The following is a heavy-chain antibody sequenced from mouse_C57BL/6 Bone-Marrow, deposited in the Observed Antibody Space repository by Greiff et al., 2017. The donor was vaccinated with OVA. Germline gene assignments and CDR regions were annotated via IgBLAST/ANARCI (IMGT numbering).Heavy chain of an antibody. CDR1: GFTFSSYT. CDR3: ARHGWNYAMDY. D-gene: IGHD1-2*01. CDR2: ISGGGGNT. Sequence: EVQLVESGGGLVKPGGSLKLSCAASGFTFSSYTMSWVRQTPEKRLEWVATISGGGGNTYYPDSVKGRFPISRDNAKNTLDLQMSSRRSEDTAWYYCARHGWNYAMDYWGQGTAVTVSS. V-gene: IGHV5-9*01. J-gene: IGHJ4*01.